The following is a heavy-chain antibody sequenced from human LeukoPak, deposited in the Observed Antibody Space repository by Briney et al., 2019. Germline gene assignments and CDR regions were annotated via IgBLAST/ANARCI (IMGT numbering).Heavy chain of an antibody. CDR2: ISYDGSNK. D-gene: IGHD6-13*01. J-gene: IGHJ3*01. Sequence: PGGSLRLSCAASGFTFSSYDMHWVRQAPGKGLEWVAVISYDGSNKYYADSVKGRFTISRDNSKNTLYLQMNSLRAEDTAVYYCARRDSSSWYEDAFDLWGQGTMVTVSS. CDR1: GFTFSSYD. V-gene: IGHV3-30-3*01. CDR3: ARRDSSSWYEDAFDL.